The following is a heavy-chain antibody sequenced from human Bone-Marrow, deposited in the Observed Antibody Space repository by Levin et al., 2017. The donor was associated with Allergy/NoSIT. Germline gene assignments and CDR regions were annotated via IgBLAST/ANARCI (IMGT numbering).Heavy chain of an antibody. V-gene: IGHV1-2*06. CDR2: LILTSGDT. CDR1: GYTLTDYY. D-gene: IGHD1-26*01. CDR3: ARDLWGQKEREFFHL. J-gene: IGHJ1*01. Sequence: ASVKVSCKASGYTLTDYYIHWVRQAPGQGPEWTGRLILTSGDTNYPLNLQGRVTMTRDTSINTAYMELSRLTSDDTAVYYCARDLWGQKEREFFHLWGQGTLVTVSS.